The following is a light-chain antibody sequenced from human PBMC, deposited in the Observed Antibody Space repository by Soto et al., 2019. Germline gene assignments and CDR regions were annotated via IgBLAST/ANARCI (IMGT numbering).Light chain of an antibody. CDR3: TSYTSSTTYV. CDR1: SSDVGAYNY. CDR2: DVS. J-gene: IGLJ1*01. Sequence: QSALTQPASVSGSPGQSITISCTGTSSDVGAYNYVSWYQQHPGKAPKLMIYDVSNQPSGVSNRFSGSKSGNTASLTISGLQAEDEADYYCTSYTSSTTYVFGTGTKVTVL. V-gene: IGLV2-14*01.